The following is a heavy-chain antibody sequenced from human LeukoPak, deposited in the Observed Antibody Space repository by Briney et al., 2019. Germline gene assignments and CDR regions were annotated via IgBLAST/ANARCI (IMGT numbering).Heavy chain of an antibody. Sequence: SETLSFTGAVSGGSISSGGYSWSGIRQPPGKGLEWIGYIYHSGSTYYNPSLKSRVTISVDRSENQFSLKLSSVTAADTAVYYCARTIAAAGTSFDYWGQGTLVTVSS. CDR1: GGSISSGGYS. CDR3: ARTIAAAGTSFDY. D-gene: IGHD6-13*01. V-gene: IGHV4-30-2*01. J-gene: IGHJ4*02. CDR2: IYHSGST.